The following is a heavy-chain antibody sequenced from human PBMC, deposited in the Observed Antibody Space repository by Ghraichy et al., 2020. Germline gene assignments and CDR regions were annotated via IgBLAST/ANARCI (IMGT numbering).Heavy chain of an antibody. D-gene: IGHD3-22*01. CDR2: IRYDGSNK. Sequence: GGSLRLSCAASGFTFSSYGMHWVRQAPGKGLEWVAFIRYDGSNKYYADSVKGRFTISRDNSKNTLYLQMNSLRAEDTAVYYCAKDQYDSSGYYPDGVDYWGQGTLVTVSS. CDR3: AKDQYDSSGYYPDGVDY. V-gene: IGHV3-30*02. CDR1: GFTFSSYG. J-gene: IGHJ4*02.